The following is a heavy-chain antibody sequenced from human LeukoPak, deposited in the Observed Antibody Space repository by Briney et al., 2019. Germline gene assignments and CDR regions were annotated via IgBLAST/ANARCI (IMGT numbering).Heavy chain of an antibody. D-gene: IGHD3-10*01. CDR2: IYSGGGA. Sequence: GGSLRLSCAASGFTVSSTYMSWVRQAPGKGLEWASVIYSGGGAYYADSAKGRFTISRDNSKNTLYLQMNSLRVEDTAVYYCVRGNIFGSGSYSWGQGVLVTVSS. CDR1: GFTVSSTY. J-gene: IGHJ5*02. CDR3: VRGNIFGSGSYS. V-gene: IGHV3-53*01.